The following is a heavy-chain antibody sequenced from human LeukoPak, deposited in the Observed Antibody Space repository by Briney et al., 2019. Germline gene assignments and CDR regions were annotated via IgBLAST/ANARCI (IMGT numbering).Heavy chain of an antibody. J-gene: IGHJ4*02. D-gene: IGHD2-8*01. CDR3: ARRGYCTNGVCYLFDY. Sequence: GASLQISCKGSGYSFTSYWIGWVRQMPGKGLEWMGIIYPGDSDTRYSPSFQGQVTISADKSISTAYLQWSSLKASDTAMYYCARRGYCTNGVCYLFDYWGQGTLVTVSS. CDR1: GYSFTSYW. V-gene: IGHV5-51*01. CDR2: IYPGDSDT.